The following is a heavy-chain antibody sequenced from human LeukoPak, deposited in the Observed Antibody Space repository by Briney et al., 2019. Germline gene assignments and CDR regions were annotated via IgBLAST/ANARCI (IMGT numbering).Heavy chain of an antibody. J-gene: IGHJ4*02. CDR2: INHNGNVN. V-gene: IGHV3-7*01. D-gene: IGHD1-26*01. Sequence: PGGSLRLSCAASGFTFSSYWMSWARQAPGKGLEWVASINHNGNVNYYVDSVKGRFTISRDNSKNTLYLQMNSLRAEDTAVYYCARDGGATSLDYWGQGTLVTVSS. CDR3: ARDGGATSLDY. CDR1: GFTFSSYW.